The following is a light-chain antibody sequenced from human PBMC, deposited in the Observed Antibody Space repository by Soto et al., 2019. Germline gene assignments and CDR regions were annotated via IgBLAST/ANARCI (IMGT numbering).Light chain of an antibody. V-gene: IGKV3-20*01. CDR1: QSVSSGY. CDR2: GAS. CDR3: QQYNNWPRT. Sequence: DIVLTQSPGTLSLSPGERATLSCRASQSVSSGYLAWYQQKPGQAPRLLIYGASIRAAGIPDRFSGSGSGAEFTLTISSLQSEDFAVYYCQQYNNWPRTFGQGTKVDIK. J-gene: IGKJ1*01.